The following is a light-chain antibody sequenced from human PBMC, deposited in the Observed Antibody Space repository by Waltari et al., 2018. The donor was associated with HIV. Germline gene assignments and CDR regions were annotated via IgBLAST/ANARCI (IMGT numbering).Light chain of an antibody. CDR2: GKN. V-gene: IGLV3-19*01. CDR3: KTRDRSGNLYV. Sequence: SSEVTQDPAVSVALGQTVKIKCQGENLRTYYASWYQQNPGQAPVLVSYGKNKRPAEIPDRFSSSASRNTASLTITGAQAEDEADYYCKTRDRSGNLYVFGTGTTVTVL. J-gene: IGLJ1*01. CDR1: NLRTYY.